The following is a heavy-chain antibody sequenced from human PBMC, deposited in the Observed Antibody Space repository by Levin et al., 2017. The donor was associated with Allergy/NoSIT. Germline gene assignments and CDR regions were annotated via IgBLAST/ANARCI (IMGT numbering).Heavy chain of an antibody. CDR2: ISGSGGST. Sequence: GGSLRLSCAASGFTFSSYAMSWVRQAPGKGLEWVSAISGSGGSTYYADSVKGRFTISRDNSKNTLYLQMNSLRAEDTAVYYCAKGFFRQVLRYFDWPIDSWGQGTMVTVSS. CDR1: GFTFSSYA. J-gene: IGHJ3*02. CDR3: AKGFFRQVLRYFDWPIDS. V-gene: IGHV3-23*01. D-gene: IGHD3-9*01.